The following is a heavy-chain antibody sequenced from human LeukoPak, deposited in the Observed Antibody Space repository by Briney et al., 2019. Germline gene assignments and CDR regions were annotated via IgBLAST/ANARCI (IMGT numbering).Heavy chain of an antibody. CDR3: ARDTSSGWYYY. CDR2: INHSGST. D-gene: IGHD6-19*01. V-gene: IGHV4-34*01. Sequence: PSETLSLTCAVYGGSFSGYYWSWIRQPPGKVLEWIGEINHSGSTNYNPSLKSRVTISVDTSKNQFSLKLSSVTAADTAVYYCARDTSSGWYYYWGQGTLVTVSS. CDR1: GGSFSGYY. J-gene: IGHJ4*02.